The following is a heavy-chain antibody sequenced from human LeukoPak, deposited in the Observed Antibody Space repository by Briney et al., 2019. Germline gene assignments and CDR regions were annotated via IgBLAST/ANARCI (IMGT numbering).Heavy chain of an antibody. D-gene: IGHD6-19*01. Sequence: SETLSLTCAVSGYSISSGYYWGWIRQPPGKGLEWIGSIYHSGSTYYNPSLKSRVTISVDTSKNQFSLKLSSVTAADTAVYYCARVGSGWYTDYWGQGTPVTVSS. CDR3: ARVGSGWYTDY. V-gene: IGHV4-38-2*01. CDR2: IYHSGST. CDR1: GYSISSGYY. J-gene: IGHJ4*02.